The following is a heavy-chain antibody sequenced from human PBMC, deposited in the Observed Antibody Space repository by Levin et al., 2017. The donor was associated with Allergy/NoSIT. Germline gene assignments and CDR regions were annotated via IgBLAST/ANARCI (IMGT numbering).Heavy chain of an antibody. CDR1: GGTFSSYT. CDR2: IIPILGIA. V-gene: IGHV1-69*02. CDR3: ARSPYSSSSWKIHDY. J-gene: IGHJ4*02. Sequence: ASVKVSCKASGGTFSSYTISWVRQAPGQGLEWMGRIIPILGIANYAQKFQGRVTITADKSTSTAYMELSSLRSEDTAVYYCARSPYSSSSWKIHDYWGQGTLVTVSS. D-gene: IGHD6-6*01.